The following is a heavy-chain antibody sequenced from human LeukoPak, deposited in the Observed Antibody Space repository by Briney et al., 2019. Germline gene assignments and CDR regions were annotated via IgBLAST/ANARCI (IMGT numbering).Heavy chain of an antibody. Sequence: PGRSLRLSCVASGFTFSRHDMNWVRQAPGKGLEWVAVISYDGSNKYYADSVRGRFTISRDNSKNTLYLQMNSLRTEDTAVYYCARGGSYFDISGYYFYWGQGTLVTVSS. CDR1: GFTFSRHD. V-gene: IGHV3-30*03. CDR2: ISYDGSNK. J-gene: IGHJ4*02. D-gene: IGHD3-22*01. CDR3: ARGGSYFDISGYYFY.